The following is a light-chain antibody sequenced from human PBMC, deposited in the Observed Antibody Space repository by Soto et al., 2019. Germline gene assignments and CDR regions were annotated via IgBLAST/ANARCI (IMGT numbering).Light chain of an antibody. CDR1: EDIGIY. J-gene: IGKJ4*01. CDR2: AAS. CDR3: QQCQSLPLT. V-gene: IGKV1-33*01. Sequence: DIQMTQSPSSLSASVGDRVSFSCQASEDIGIYLNWYHQKEGEAPKLLIYAASNLETGVPSRFRGSGSGTHFTFTISSLQPDDFGTYFCQQCQSLPLTFGGGT.